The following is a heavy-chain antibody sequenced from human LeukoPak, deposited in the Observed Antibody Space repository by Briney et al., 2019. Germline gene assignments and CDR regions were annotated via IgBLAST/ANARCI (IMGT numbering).Heavy chain of an antibody. CDR2: IYTSGST. D-gene: IGHD5-12*01. CDR1: GGSISSYY. CDR3: ARGRATISYFDY. V-gene: IGHV4-4*09. Sequence: SETLSLTCTVSGGSISSYYWSWIRQPPGKGLEWIGYIYTSGSTNYNPSLKSRVTISVDTSKNQFSLKLSSVTAADTAVYYCARGRATISYFDYWGQGTLVTVSS. J-gene: IGHJ4*02.